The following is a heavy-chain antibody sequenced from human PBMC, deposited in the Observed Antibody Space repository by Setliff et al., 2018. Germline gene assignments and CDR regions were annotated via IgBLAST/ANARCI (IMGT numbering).Heavy chain of an antibody. J-gene: IGHJ3*01. D-gene: IGHD3-22*01. Sequence: KTSETLSLTCAVSGYSISNGFYWGWIRQSPVKGLEWIGSLFDGGSAYYSPSLKSRASISLDASKNQFALKLTSATAADTAAYYCARDPHYDPTYSLPGHAFDFWGQGIMVTVSS. CDR1: GYSISNGFY. V-gene: IGHV4-38-2*02. CDR3: ARDPHYDPTYSLPGHAFDF. CDR2: LFDGGSA.